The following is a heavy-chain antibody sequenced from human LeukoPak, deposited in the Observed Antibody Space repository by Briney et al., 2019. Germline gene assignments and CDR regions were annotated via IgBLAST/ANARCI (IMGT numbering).Heavy chain of an antibody. CDR1: GFTFSTYA. V-gene: IGHV3-23*01. D-gene: IGHD1-7*01. J-gene: IGHJ3*02. Sequence: GGSLRLSCAASGFTFSTYAMSWVRQAPGKGLEWVSLIGGSDGRTRYADSVKGRFTISRDNSKNTLYLEMNSLRAEDTAVYYCAKYNWNYAFDIWGQGTMVTVSS. CDR3: AKYNWNYAFDI. CDR2: IGGSDGRT.